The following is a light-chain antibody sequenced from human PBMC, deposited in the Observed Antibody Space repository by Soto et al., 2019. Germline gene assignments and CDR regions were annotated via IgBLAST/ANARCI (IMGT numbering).Light chain of an antibody. CDR1: QSLLHSDGYHS. CDR2: LGS. Sequence: DIVMTQSPLSLPVTPGAPASISFSSSQSLLHSDGYHSWDWYLQKPGQSPQLLIYLGSNRASGVPDRLSGSGSGTDFTLKISRVEAEDVGVYYCMQALQTPYTFGQGTKLEIK. J-gene: IGKJ2*01. V-gene: IGKV2-28*01. CDR3: MQALQTPYT.